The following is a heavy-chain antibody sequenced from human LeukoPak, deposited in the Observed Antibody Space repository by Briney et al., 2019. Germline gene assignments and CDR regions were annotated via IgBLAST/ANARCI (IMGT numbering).Heavy chain of an antibody. V-gene: IGHV4-39*01. Sequence: SETLSLTCTVSGGSISSSSYYWGWIRQPPGKGLEWIGSIYYSGSTYYNPSLKSRVTISVDTSKNQFSLKLSSVTAADTAVYYCARAKGFDYWGQGTLVTVPS. J-gene: IGHJ4*02. CDR1: GGSISSSSYY. CDR3: ARAKGFDY. CDR2: IYYSGST.